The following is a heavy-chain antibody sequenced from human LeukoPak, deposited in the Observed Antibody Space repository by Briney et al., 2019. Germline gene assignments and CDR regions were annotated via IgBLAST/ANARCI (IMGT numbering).Heavy chain of an antibody. Sequence: GGSLRLSCAASGFTFSSYWMHWVRQAPGKGLVWVSRIKSDGSTNYADSVKGRFTISIDNAKNTLSLQMNSLRAEDKGVYYCARAPSEIGGYYPEYFRHWGQGTLVTVSS. D-gene: IGHD3-22*01. CDR1: GFTFSSYW. CDR2: IKSDGST. V-gene: IGHV3-74*01. CDR3: ARAPSEIGGYYPEYFRH. J-gene: IGHJ1*01.